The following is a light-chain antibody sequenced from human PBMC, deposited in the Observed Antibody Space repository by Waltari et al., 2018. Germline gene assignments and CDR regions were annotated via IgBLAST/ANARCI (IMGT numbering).Light chain of an antibody. Sequence: QSVLPQPPSVSGAPGQRFTIPCPGTRSTLWAGYAVHWYKQLPGTAPKLLIYGNTNRPSGVPDRFSGSKSGTSASLAITGLQAEDEADYYCQSYDSSLRGVFGGGTKLTVL. J-gene: IGLJ3*02. CDR3: QSYDSSLRGV. CDR1: RSTLWAGYA. CDR2: GNT. V-gene: IGLV1-40*01.